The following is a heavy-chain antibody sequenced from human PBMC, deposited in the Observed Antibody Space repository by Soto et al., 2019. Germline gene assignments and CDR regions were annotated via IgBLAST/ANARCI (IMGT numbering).Heavy chain of an antibody. D-gene: IGHD6-6*01. J-gene: IGHJ6*02. CDR1: GFTFSSYG. Sequence: GGSLRLSCAASGFTFSSYGMHWVRQAPGKGLEWVAVISYDGSNKYYADSVKGRFTTSRDNSKNTQYLQKNSLRAEDTAVYYCAKERIYSSLWGRYYYGMDVWGQGTTVTVSS. CDR2: ISYDGSNK. V-gene: IGHV3-30*18. CDR3: AKERIYSSLWGRYYYGMDV.